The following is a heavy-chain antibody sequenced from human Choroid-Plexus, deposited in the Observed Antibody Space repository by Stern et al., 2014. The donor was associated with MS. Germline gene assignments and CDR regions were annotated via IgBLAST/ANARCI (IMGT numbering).Heavy chain of an antibody. D-gene: IGHD2/OR15-2a*01. J-gene: IGHJ5*02. CDR1: GFTLGSCA. CDR3: AKDRQYLTYFFDH. CDR2: VSYDGSNN. Sequence: VQLVESGGGVVQPGRPLRLSCEASGFTLGSCAMHWVRQPQGTGPEWVAGVSYDGSNNYYADSVKGRFTVTRDNSQNTLYMQMSSLRPEDTAVYYCAKDRQYLTYFFDHWGQGSLVTVSS. V-gene: IGHV3-30*18.